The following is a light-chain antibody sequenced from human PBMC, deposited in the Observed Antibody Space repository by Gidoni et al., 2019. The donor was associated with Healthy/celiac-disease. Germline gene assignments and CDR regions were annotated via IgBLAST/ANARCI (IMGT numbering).Light chain of an antibody. CDR2: GAS. J-gene: IGKJ5*01. V-gene: IGKV3-15*01. CDR1: QSVSSN. CDR3: QQYNNWLSIT. Sequence: EIVMTQSPATLYVSPGERATLACRASQSVSSNLAWYQQKPGQAPRLLIYGASTRATGIPARFSGSVSGTEFTLTISSLQSEDFAVYYCQQYNNWLSITFGQGTRLEIK.